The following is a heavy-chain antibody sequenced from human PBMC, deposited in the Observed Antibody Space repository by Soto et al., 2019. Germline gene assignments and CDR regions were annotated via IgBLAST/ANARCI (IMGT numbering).Heavy chain of an antibody. Sequence: VFLRRSCAGSGFTFGSYTMSWVRQAPGKVLEWVSAISINGHGIYYADSVRGRFTISRDNSSDTVFLHMHSLRAEATVVYYGATERAYPRDYFPSWGQGS. V-gene: IGHV3-23*01. D-gene: IGHD3-10*01. CDR2: ISINGHGI. CDR3: ATERAYPRDYFPS. J-gene: IGHJ4*02. CDR1: GFTFGSYT.